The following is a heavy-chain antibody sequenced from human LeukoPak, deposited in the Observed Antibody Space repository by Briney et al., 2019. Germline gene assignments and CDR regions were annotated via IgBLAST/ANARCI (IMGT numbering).Heavy chain of an antibody. CDR3: ARDYGDYFRWFDP. J-gene: IGHJ5*02. CDR2: ISYSGST. CDR1: GDSISSGGYH. Sequence: SETLSLTCTVSGDSISSGGYHWMWIRQRPGKGLERIGYISYSGSTYYNPSLKSRVNISMDTSKNQFSLSLTSVTAADTAVYYCARDYGDYFRWFDPWGQGTLVTVSS. V-gene: IGHV4-31*03. D-gene: IGHD4-17*01.